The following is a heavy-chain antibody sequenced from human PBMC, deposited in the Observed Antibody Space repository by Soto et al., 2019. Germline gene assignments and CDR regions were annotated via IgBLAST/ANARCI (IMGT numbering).Heavy chain of an antibody. D-gene: IGHD5-18*01. J-gene: IGHJ4*02. CDR3: AGGYTYDYSPY. Sequence: ASVKVSCKASGYTFTSYGFSWVRQAPGQGLEWMGWISAYNGSTYYADSVKGRFTISRDNSKNTLYLQMNSLRAEDTAVYYCAGGYTYDYSPYWGQGTPVTVSS. CDR1: GYTFTSYG. CDR2: ISAYNGST. V-gene: IGHV1-18*01.